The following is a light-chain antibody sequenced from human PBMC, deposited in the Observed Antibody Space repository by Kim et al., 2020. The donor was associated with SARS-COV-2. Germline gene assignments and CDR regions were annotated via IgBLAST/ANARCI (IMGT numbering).Light chain of an antibody. CDR2: DVS. Sequence: TSSYTGXSSDVCGYXSVSWXQQXPXKAPKLMXYDVSHRPSGVSNRFSGSKSGNTASLTISGLQAEDXADYYCSSYTGSSTPYVFGSGTKVTVL. J-gene: IGLJ1*01. CDR1: SSDVCGYXS. CDR3: SSYTGSSTPYV. V-gene: IGLV2-14*03.